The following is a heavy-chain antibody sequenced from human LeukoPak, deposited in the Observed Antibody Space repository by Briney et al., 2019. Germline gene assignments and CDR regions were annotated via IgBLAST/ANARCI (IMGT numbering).Heavy chain of an antibody. J-gene: IGHJ5*02. V-gene: IGHV3-33*06. CDR2: IWNDGSNK. CDR3: AKDRRYCSSTSCYPDNWFHP. Sequence: PGGSLRLSCAASGFTFSSYGMHWVRQAPGKGLEWVAVIWNDGSNKYYEDSVKGRFTISRDNSKNTLYLQTNSLRAEDTAVYYCAKDRRYCSSTSCYPDNWFHPWGQGTLVTVSS. D-gene: IGHD2-2*01. CDR1: GFTFSSYG.